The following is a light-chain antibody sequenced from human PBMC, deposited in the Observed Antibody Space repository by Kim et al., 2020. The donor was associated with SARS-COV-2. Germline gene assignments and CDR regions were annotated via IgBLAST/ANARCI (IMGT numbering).Light chain of an antibody. J-gene: IGLJ2*01. CDR3: SSYTSSSTVV. CDR2: DVG. V-gene: IGLV2-14*04. Sequence: GATRTISSYVTSMNGVGYNYVEWYQQHPGKAPELRFYDVGNRPSGVSNRFAGSKSGSTASLTISGRQAEDEADYYCSSYTSSSTVVFGGGTQLTVL. CDR1: SMNGVGYNY.